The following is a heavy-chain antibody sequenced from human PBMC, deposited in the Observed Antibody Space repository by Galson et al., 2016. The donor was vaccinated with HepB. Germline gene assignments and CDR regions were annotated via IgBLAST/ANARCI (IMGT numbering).Heavy chain of an antibody. D-gene: IGHD5-18*01. CDR3: AKDMGMQLWLLYSDF. J-gene: IGHJ4*02. Sequence: SLRLSCAASGFMFSSYAMIWVRQAPGKGLEWVSAINNRGTDTYYADSVKGRFTISRDNSNNTLYLQMNSLRAEDTAVYFCAKDMGMQLWLLYSDFWGQGTLVTVSS. V-gene: IGHV3-23*05. CDR2: INNRGTDT. CDR1: GFMFSSYA.